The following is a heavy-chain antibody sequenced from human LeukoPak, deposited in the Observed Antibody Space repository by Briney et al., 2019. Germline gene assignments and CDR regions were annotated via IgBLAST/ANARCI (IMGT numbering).Heavy chain of an antibody. CDR3: ARDGGQWLRLLGDAFDT. D-gene: IGHD6-19*01. CDR1: GFTFSSYW. Sequence: GGSLRLSCAASGFTFSSYWMSWVRQAPGKGLEWVANIKQDGSEKYYVDSVKGRFTISRDNAKNSLYLQMNSLRAEDTAVYYCARDGGQWLRLLGDAFDTWGQGTMVTVSS. V-gene: IGHV3-7*01. CDR2: IKQDGSEK. J-gene: IGHJ3*02.